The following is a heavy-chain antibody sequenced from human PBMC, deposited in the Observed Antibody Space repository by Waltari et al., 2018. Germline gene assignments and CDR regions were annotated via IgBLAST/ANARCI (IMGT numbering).Heavy chain of an antibody. CDR3: ARGGVPFDAFDI. CDR2: IGTAGDT. CDR1: GFPFSGYD. J-gene: IGHJ3*02. V-gene: IGHV3-13*01. Sequence: EVQLVESGGGLVQPGGSLRLSCAASGFPFSGYDMHWVRQATGKGLEWVSAIGTAGDTYYPGSVKGRFTISRENAKNSLYLQMNSLRAGDTAVYYCARGGVPFDAFDIWGQGTMVTVSS. D-gene: IGHD3-16*01.